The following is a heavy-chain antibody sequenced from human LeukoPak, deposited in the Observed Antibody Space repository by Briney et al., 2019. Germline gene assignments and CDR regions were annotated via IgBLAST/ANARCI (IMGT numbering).Heavy chain of an antibody. Sequence: SGTLSLTCTVSGGSISSSSYYWGWIRQPPGKGLEWIGSIYYSGSTYYNPSLKSRVTISVDTSKNQFSLKLSSVTAADTAVYYCARDLGIAVAKTISTWFDPWGQGTLVTVSS. CDR2: IYYSGST. D-gene: IGHD6-19*01. CDR3: ARDLGIAVAKTISTWFDP. V-gene: IGHV4-39*01. CDR1: GGSISSSSYY. J-gene: IGHJ5*02.